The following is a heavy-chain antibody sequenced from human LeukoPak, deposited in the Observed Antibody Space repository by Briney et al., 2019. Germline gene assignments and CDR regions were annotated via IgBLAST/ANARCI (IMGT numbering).Heavy chain of an antibody. D-gene: IGHD4-23*01. V-gene: IGHV4-39*01. J-gene: IGHJ4*02. CDR3: ARGYYGGSAFDY. CDR1: GGSISSSSYY. Sequence: SETLSLTCTVSGGSISSSSYYWGWIRQPPGKGLEWIGSIYYSGSTYYNPSLKSRVTISVDTSKNQFSLKLSSVTAADTAVYYCARGYYGGSAFDYWGQGTLVTVSS. CDR2: IYYSGST.